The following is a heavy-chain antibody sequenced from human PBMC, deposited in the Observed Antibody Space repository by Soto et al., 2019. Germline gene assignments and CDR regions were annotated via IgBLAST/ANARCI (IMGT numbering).Heavy chain of an antibody. V-gene: IGHV3-73*01. CDR2: IKNRADNYVT. Sequence: EMQLVESGGGLVQPGGSLKLSCGTSGFTFSASALHWVRQASGNGLEWVGHIKNRADNYVTTYGASLRGRFTVSRDDSKNTAYLQMNNLRTEDTAVYYCVRQGQLLAEAFDVWGQGTMVTVSS. CDR1: GFTFSASA. CDR3: VRQGQLLAEAFDV. D-gene: IGHD3-10*01. J-gene: IGHJ3*01.